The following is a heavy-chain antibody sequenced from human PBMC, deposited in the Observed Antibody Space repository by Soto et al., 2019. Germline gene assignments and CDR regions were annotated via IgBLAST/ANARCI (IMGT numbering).Heavy chain of an antibody. V-gene: IGHV1-2*02. D-gene: IGHD2-15*01. CDR3: ARDEIIVVVVAATPGGY. Sequence: ASVKVSCKASGYTFTGYYMHWVRQAPGQGLEWMGWINPNSGGTNYAQKFQGRVTMTRDTSISTAYMELSRLRSDDTAVYYCARDEIIVVVVAATPGGYWGQGTLVTVSS. J-gene: IGHJ4*02. CDR1: GYTFTGYY. CDR2: INPNSGGT.